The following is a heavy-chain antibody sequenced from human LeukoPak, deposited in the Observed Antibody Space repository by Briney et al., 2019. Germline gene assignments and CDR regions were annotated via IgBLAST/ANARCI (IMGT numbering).Heavy chain of an antibody. V-gene: IGHV4-38-2*02. CDR3: ARDLEGIQLWLAVLDY. Sequence: SETLSLTCAVSGYSISSGYYWGWIRQPPGKGLEWIGSIYHSGSTYYNPSLKSRVTISVDTSKNQFSLKLSSVTAADTAVYYCARDLEGIQLWLAVLDYWGQGTLVTVSS. CDR2: IYHSGST. CDR1: GYSISSGYY. D-gene: IGHD5-18*01. J-gene: IGHJ4*02.